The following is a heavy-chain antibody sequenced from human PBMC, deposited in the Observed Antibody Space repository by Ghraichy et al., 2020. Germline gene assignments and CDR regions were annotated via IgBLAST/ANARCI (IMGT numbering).Heavy chain of an antibody. CDR3: ARDWRGDGLGDAFDI. V-gene: IGHV1-18*04. CDR1: GYTFTSYG. D-gene: IGHD3-3*01. J-gene: IGHJ3*02. CDR2: ISGYNGIT. Sequence: ASVKVSCKASGYTFTSYGLSWVRQAPGQGLEWMGWISGYNGITNYAQKLQGRVTMTTDTSTSTAYMELRSLRSDDTAVYYCARDWRGDGLGDAFDIWGQGTMVTVS.